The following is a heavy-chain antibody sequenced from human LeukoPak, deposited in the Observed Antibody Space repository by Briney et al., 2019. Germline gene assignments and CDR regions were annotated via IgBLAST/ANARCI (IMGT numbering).Heavy chain of an antibody. CDR3: ARGGIAVAGTDY. CDR2: INHSGST. J-gene: IGHJ4*02. Sequence: SETLSLTCAVYGGSFSGYYWSWIRQPPGKGLEWIGEINHSGSTNYNPSLKSRVTISVDTSKNQFSLKLSSVTAADTAVYYCARGGIAVAGTDYWGQGTLVTVSS. V-gene: IGHV4-34*01. CDR1: GGSFSGYY. D-gene: IGHD6-19*01.